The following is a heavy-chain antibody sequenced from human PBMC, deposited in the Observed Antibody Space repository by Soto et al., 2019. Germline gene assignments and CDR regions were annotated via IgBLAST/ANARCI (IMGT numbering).Heavy chain of an antibody. V-gene: IGHV1-69*12. CDR2: IIPIFGTT. CDR3: AGRGERDYDDTSGYG. Sequence: QVQLVQSGAEVKKPGSSVKVSCKASGGTLSNYAISWVRQAPGQGLEWMGVIIPIFGTTKNAQKFQGRVAMAADESTGSAYMELSSLNSGDTAVDYCAGRGERDYDDTSGYGWGQGTQVSVSS. J-gene: IGHJ1*01. CDR1: GGTLSNYA. D-gene: IGHD3-22*01.